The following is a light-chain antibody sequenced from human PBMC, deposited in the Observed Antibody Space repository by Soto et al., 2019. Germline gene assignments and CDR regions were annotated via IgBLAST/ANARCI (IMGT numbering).Light chain of an antibody. CDR1: QSISSY. CDR3: QQYYSYSQA. CDR2: KAS. Sequence: DIQMTKSPSTLSASLSARVTITGRASQSISSYLNWYQQKPGKAPKLLIYKASSLESGVPSRFSGSGSGTEFTLTISSLQPEDFATYYCQQYYSYSQAFGQGTKVDIK. J-gene: IGKJ1*01. V-gene: IGKV1-5*03.